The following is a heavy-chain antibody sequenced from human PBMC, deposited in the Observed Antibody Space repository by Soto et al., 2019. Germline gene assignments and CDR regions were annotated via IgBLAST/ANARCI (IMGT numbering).Heavy chain of an antibody. J-gene: IGHJ5*02. CDR2: ISSSSSTI. CDR1: GFTFSSYS. D-gene: IGHD3-22*01. V-gene: IGHV3-48*02. Sequence: EVQLVESGGGLVQPGGSLRLSCAASGFTFSSYSMNWVLQAPGKGLEWVSYISSSSSTIYYADSVKGRFTISRDNAKNSLYLQMNSLRDEDMAVYYCARDFVYYYDSRGWFDPWGQGTLVTVSS. CDR3: ARDFVYYYDSRGWFDP.